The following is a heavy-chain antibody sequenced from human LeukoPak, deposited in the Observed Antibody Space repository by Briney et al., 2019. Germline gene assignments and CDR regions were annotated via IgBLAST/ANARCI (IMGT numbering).Heavy chain of an antibody. CDR2: ITGSGGST. D-gene: IGHD4-17*01. CDR3: AKGGDHGDSERWLDP. CDR1: GFTLSSYV. V-gene: IGHV3-23*01. J-gene: IGHJ5*02. Sequence: GSLRLSCAASGFTLSSYVMSWVRQPPGKGLEWVSGITGSGGSTFYADSVKGRFTISRDNSKKTLFLQMKSLRGDDTAVYYCAKGGDHGDSERWLDPWGQGTLVTVSS.